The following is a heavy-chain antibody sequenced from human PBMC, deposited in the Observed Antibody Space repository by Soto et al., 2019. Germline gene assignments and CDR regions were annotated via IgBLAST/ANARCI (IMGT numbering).Heavy chain of an antibody. D-gene: IGHD3-3*01. CDR3: ARVPTRFLEWPYFDY. V-gene: IGHV1-69*02. CDR2: IIPILGIA. CDR1: GGTFSSYT. J-gene: IGHJ4*02. Sequence: ASVKVSCKASGGTFSSYTISWVRQAPGQGLEWMGRIIPILGIANYAQKFQGRVTITADKSTSTAYMELSSLRSEDTAVYYCARVPTRFLEWPYFDYWGQGTLVTVSS.